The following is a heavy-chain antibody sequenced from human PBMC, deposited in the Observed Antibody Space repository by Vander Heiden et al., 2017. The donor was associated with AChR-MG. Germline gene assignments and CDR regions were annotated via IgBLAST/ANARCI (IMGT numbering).Heavy chain of an antibody. CDR1: GFTFSSYA. J-gene: IGHJ4*02. Sequence: EVQLLESGGGLVQPGGSLRLSCAASGFTFSSYAVGWVRQAPGKGLEWVSAISGSGGSTYYADSVKGRFTISRDNSKNTLYLQMNSLRAEDTAVYYCAKKGEYYGSGTPYYFDYWGQGTLVTVSS. CDR2: ISGSGGST. V-gene: IGHV3-23*01. D-gene: IGHD3-10*01. CDR3: AKKGEYYGSGTPYYFDY.